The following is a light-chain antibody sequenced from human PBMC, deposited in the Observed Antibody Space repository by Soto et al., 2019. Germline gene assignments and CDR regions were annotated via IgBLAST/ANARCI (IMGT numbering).Light chain of an antibody. J-gene: IGKJ1*01. V-gene: IGKV1-27*01. Sequence: DIPMTQSPSSLSASVGDRVTITCRASQGIGNYLAWYQQKPGKVPKLLIYAASTLQSGVPSRFSGSGSGTDFTLTIRSLQPEDVATYYCQKYNSAPRTFGQGTKVEIK. CDR1: QGIGNY. CDR2: AAS. CDR3: QKYNSAPRT.